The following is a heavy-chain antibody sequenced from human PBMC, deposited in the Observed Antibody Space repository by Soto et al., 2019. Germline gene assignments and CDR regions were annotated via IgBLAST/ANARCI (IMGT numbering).Heavy chain of an antibody. D-gene: IGHD2-2*01. CDR1: GYSISSGYY. CDR3: AKTFCSSTSCYWADAFDV. CDR2: LYHSGDT. Sequence: SETRSLTCAVSGYSISSGYYWGWIRQPPGKGLEWIGSLYHSGDTYYNPSLKSRVTISVDTSKNQFSLKLSSVTATDTAMYYCAKTFCSSTSCYWADAFDVWGQGTMVTVSS. V-gene: IGHV4-38-2*01. J-gene: IGHJ3*01.